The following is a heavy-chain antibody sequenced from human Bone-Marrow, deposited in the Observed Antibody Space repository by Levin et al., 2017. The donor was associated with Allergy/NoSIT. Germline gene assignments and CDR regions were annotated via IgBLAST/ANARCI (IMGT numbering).Heavy chain of an antibody. CDR3: TRALGYSSSWRINWFDP. V-gene: IGHV3-49*03. J-gene: IGHJ5*02. Sequence: GESLKISCTASGFTFGDYAMSWFRQAPGKGLEWVGFIRSKAYGGTTEYAASVKGRFTISRDDSKSIAYLQMNSLKTEDTAVYYCTRALGYSSSWRINWFDPWGQGTLVTVSS. CDR1: GFTFGDYA. D-gene: IGHD6-13*01. CDR2: IRSKAYGGTT.